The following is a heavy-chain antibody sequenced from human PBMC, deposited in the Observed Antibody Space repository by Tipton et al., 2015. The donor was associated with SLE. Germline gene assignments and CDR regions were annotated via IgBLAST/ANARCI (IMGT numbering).Heavy chain of an antibody. CDR3: ARVGDYGDAFDI. J-gene: IGHJ3*02. V-gene: IGHV4-61*01. Sequence: TLSLTCSVSGDSFYSSHDQWDWIRQSPGTGLEWIGYIYSGGSTTYNPSLKSRVTISVDTSKNQLSLNLNSVTAADTAGYYCARVGDYGDAFDIWVQGTMGTVSS. CDR1: GDSFYSSHDQ. D-gene: IGHD4-17*01. CDR2: IYSGGST.